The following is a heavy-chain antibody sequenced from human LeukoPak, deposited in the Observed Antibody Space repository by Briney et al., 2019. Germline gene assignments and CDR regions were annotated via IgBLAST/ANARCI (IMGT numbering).Heavy chain of an antibody. CDR1: GGSIISSSYY. D-gene: IGHD3-22*01. Sequence: SETLSLTCTVSGGSIISSSYYWGWIRQPPGKGLEWIGSIYYSGSTYYNPSLKNRVTISVDTSKNQFSLKLSSVTAADTAVYYCTRGSGYYYVDFDYWGQGTLVAVSS. J-gene: IGHJ4*02. V-gene: IGHV4-39*07. CDR2: IYYSGST. CDR3: TRGSGYYYVDFDY.